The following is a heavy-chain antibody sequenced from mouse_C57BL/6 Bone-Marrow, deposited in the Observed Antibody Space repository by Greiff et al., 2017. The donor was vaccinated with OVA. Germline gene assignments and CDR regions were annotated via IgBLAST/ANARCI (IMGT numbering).Heavy chain of an antibody. CDR2: IDPETGGT. CDR3: TKDWSFDD. V-gene: IGHV1-15*01. CDR1: GYTFTDYE. Sequence: QVQLQQSGAELVRPGASVTLSCKASGYTFTDYEMHWVKQTPVHGLEWIGAIDPETGGTAYNQKFKGKATLTADKSSSTAYMELRSLTSEDSAVYYCTKDWSFDDWGKGTTLTVSS. J-gene: IGHJ2*01.